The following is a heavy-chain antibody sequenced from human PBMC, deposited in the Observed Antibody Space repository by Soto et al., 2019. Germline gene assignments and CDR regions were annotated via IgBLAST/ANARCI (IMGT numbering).Heavy chain of an antibody. CDR2: ISGSGGST. D-gene: IGHD4-17*01. J-gene: IGHJ6*03. CDR3: AKDYGDPDYYYYMDV. CDR1: GFTFSSYA. V-gene: IGHV3-23*01. Sequence: PGGSLRLSCAASGFTFSSYAMSWVRQAPGKGLEWVSAISGSGGSTYYADSVKGRFTISRDNSKNTLYLQMNSLRAEDTAVYYCAKDYGDPDYYYYMDVWGKGTTVTVSS.